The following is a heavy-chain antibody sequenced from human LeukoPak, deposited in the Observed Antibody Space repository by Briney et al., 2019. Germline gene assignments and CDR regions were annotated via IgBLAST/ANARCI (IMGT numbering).Heavy chain of an antibody. CDR3: ARHSLPGHGGSYYKRSYYYGMDV. CDR2: IHQYGGEK. Sequence: GGSLRLSCEGSGFTFRSHWMSWVRQAPGKGLEWVANIHQYGGEKYYVDSVRGRFSISRDNAKNSLYLEMNSLRAEDTAVYYCARHSLPGHGGSYYKRSYYYGMDVWGQGTTVTVSS. CDR1: GFTFRSHW. V-gene: IGHV3-7*01. D-gene: IGHD1-26*01. J-gene: IGHJ6*02.